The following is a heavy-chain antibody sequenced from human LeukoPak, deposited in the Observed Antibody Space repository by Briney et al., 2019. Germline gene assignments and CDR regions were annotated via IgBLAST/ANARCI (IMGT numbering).Heavy chain of an antibody. J-gene: IGHJ4*02. V-gene: IGHV3-48*03. CDR1: GFTFSSYE. D-gene: IGHD5-18*01. CDR3: ARSRGYSYGLAVNY. CDR2: ISSSGSTI. Sequence: GGSLRLSCAASGFTFSSYEMNWVRQAPGKGLEWVSYISSSGSTIYYADSVKGRFTISRDNAKNSLYLQMNSLRAEDTAFYYCARSRGYSYGLAVNYWGQGTLVTVSS.